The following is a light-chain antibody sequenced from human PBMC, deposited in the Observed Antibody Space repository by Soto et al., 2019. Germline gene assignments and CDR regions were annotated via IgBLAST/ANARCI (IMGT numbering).Light chain of an antibody. Sequence: EIVMTQSPATLSVSPGERATLSCRASQSVSNKLAWYQQKPGKAPRLLIYGASTRATGIPARFSGSGSGTEFTLTISSLQSEDFAVYYCQQYDNWPLTFGGGAKVEIQ. CDR1: QSVSNK. CDR3: QQYDNWPLT. V-gene: IGKV3-15*01. J-gene: IGKJ4*01. CDR2: GAS.